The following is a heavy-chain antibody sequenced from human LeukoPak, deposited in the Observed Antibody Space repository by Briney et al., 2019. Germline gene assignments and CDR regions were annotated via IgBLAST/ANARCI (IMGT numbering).Heavy chain of an antibody. CDR1: GYTFTSYS. Sequence: ASVKVSCKASGYTFTSYSINWGRQAPGQGLEWMGWISAYNGNTKYAQKVQGRVTMTTDTSTSTAYMELRSLRSDDMAVYYCARGLGGSGSYFLTFDYWGQGTLVTVPS. J-gene: IGHJ4*02. V-gene: IGHV1-18*03. CDR3: ARGLGGSGSYFLTFDY. D-gene: IGHD1-26*01. CDR2: ISAYNGNT.